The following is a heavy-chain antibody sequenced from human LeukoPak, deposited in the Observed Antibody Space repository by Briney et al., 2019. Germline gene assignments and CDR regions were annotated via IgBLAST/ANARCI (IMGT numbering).Heavy chain of an antibody. Sequence: GALVKVSCKASGYTFTSYGISWVRQAPGQGLEWMGWISGYNGNTDYAQKSQGRVTMTTDTSTSTAYMELRSLRSDDTAVYYCARAGYYYYMDVWGKGTTVTVSS. V-gene: IGHV1-18*01. CDR1: GYTFTSYG. CDR2: ISGYNGNT. J-gene: IGHJ6*03. CDR3: ARAGYYYYMDV.